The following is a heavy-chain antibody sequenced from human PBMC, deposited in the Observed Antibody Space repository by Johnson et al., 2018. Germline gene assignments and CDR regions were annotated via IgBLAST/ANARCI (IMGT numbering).Heavy chain of an antibody. V-gene: IGHV3-7*01. CDR2: IRQAGIET. Sequence: EVQLVESGGGLVQPGGSLRLSCSVSAFTFSAEWMAWVRQAPGKGLEFVANIRQAGIETNHADSVKGRFTISRDNAKNSLYLQMNSLRVEDTAGYYCLTDRHGGAFDLWDQGTMVTVSS. J-gene: IGHJ3*01. CDR1: AFTFSAEW. D-gene: IGHD4-23*01. CDR3: LTDRHGGAFDL.